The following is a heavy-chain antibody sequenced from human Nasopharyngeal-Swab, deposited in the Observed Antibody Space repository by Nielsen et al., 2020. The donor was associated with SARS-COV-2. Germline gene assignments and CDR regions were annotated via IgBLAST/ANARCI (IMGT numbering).Heavy chain of an antibody. J-gene: IGHJ4*02. CDR1: GFTFSSYD. CDR3: AREGLEQRVFDY. Sequence: GGSLRLSCAASGFTFSSYDMHWVRQAPGKVLEWVSAIGTAGDTYYPGSVKGRFTISRENAKNSLYLQMNSLRAGDTAVYYCAREGLEQRVFDYWGQGTLVTVSS. D-gene: IGHD1/OR15-1a*01. V-gene: IGHV3-13*04. CDR2: IGTAGDT.